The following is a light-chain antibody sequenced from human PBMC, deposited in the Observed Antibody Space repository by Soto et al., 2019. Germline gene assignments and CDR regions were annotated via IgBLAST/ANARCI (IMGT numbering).Light chain of an antibody. CDR1: QSVSSNY. CDR3: EQYGSSPRT. Sequence: EIVLTQSPGTLSLSPGERATLSCRASQSVSSNYFAWYQQKPGQAPRLLIYGIYIRATGIQDRFSGSGSGTDFTLTIRRLEPEDFAVYYCEQYGSSPRTFGQGTKVDIK. V-gene: IGKV3-20*01. J-gene: IGKJ1*01. CDR2: GIY.